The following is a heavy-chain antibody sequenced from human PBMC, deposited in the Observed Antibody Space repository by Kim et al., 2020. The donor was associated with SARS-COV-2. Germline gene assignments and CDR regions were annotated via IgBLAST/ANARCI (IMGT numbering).Heavy chain of an antibody. Sequence: GGSLRLSCAVSGFTFSDYYMSWIRQAPGKGLEWVSYISSSGSSIYYADSVKGRFTISRDNAKNSLYLQMNSLRAEDTAVYYCARIHATSQYSSSWYYYYYYYMYVWGKGGSVSVSS. CDR1: GFTFSDYY. V-gene: IGHV3-11*01. CDR3: ARIHATSQYSSSWYYYYYYYMYV. D-gene: IGHD6-13*01. CDR2: ISSSGSSI. J-gene: IGHJ6*03.